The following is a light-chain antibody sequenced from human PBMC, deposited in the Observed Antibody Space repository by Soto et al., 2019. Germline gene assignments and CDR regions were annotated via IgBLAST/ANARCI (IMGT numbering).Light chain of an antibody. V-gene: IGKV1-39*01. CDR3: QQSYSTPYT. J-gene: IGKJ2*01. Sequence: DIQMTQSPSSLSASVGDRVTIACRASQSIGRSLNWYQQRPGKAPDVVIYAASSLRSGVPPRFSGSGSGTDFTLTIYSLQPEDLATYFCQQSYSTPYTFGQGTKLEI. CDR1: QSIGRS. CDR2: AAS.